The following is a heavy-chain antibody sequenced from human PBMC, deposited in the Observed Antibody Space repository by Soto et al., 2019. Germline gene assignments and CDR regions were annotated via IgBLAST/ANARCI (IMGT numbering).Heavy chain of an antibody. D-gene: IGHD4-4*01. J-gene: IGHJ6*02. CDR3: TTCTVIHYYYYGMDV. Sequence: GGSLRLSCAASGFTFSNAWMNWVRQAPGKGLEWVGRIKSKTDGGTTDYAAPVKGRFTISRDDSKNTLYLQMNSLKTEDTAVYYCTTCTVIHYYYYGMDVWGQGTTVTVSS. V-gene: IGHV3-15*07. CDR1: GFTFSNAW. CDR2: IKSKTDGGTT.